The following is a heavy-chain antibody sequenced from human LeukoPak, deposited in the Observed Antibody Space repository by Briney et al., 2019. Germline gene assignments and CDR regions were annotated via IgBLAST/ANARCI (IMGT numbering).Heavy chain of an antibody. D-gene: IGHD6-6*01. CDR2: IWYDGSNK. CDR1: GFTFSSYG. J-gene: IGHJ4*02. Sequence: GGSLRLSCTASGFTFSSYGMHWVRRAPGKGLEWVAVIWYDGSNKYYADSVKGLFTISRDNSKNTVYLQMNSLRAEDTAVYYCARDRGSSFDYWGQGTLVTVSS. V-gene: IGHV3-33*01. CDR3: ARDRGSSFDY.